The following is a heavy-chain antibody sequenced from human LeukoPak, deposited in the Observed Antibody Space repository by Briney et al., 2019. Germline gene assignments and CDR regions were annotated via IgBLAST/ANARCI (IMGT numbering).Heavy chain of an antibody. Sequence: GGSLRLSCAASGFTFSSYSMNWVRQAPGKALEWVSGIGLSGDYIAYADSVKGRFTISRDDAKNSLYLQMSSLRPEDTALYYCTKDMRGPYYYYYMDVWGKGTTVTVSS. CDR1: GFTFSSYS. CDR3: TKDMRGPYYYYYMDV. D-gene: IGHD3-10*01. V-gene: IGHV3-9*01. J-gene: IGHJ6*03. CDR2: IGLSGDYI.